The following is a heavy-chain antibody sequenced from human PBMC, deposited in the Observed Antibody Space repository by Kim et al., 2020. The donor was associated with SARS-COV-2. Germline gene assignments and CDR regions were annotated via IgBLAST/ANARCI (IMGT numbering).Heavy chain of an antibody. V-gene: IGHV3-30*18. D-gene: IGHD3-22*01. CDR3: VKEAAVATIVVVYYCDH. CDR2: LSYEGRNT. Sequence: GGSLRLSCVASGLTFSKYGMHWVRQAPGKGLEWVGILSYEGRNTYYGDSVQGRSTISRDNSKHTLFLQMNSLRTEDTAVYYCVKEAAVATIVVVYYCDHWGQGTLVTVSS. CDR1: GLTFSKYG. J-gene: IGHJ4*02.